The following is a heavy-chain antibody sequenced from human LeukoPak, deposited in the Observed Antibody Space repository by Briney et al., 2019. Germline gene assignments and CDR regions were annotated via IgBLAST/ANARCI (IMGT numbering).Heavy chain of an antibody. CDR3: ARGAYFDWLLSYFDY. J-gene: IGHJ4*02. Sequence: ASVKVSCKASGYTFTGYYMHWVRQAPGQGLEWMGRINPNSGGTNYAQKFQDRVTMTRDTSISTAYMELSRLTSDDTAVYYCARGAYFDWLLSYFDYWGQGTLVTVSS. CDR2: INPNSGGT. D-gene: IGHD3-9*01. V-gene: IGHV1-2*06. CDR1: GYTFTGYY.